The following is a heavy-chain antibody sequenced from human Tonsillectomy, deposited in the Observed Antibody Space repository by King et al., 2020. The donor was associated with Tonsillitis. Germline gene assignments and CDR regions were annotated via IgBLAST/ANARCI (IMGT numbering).Heavy chain of an antibody. Sequence: VQLVESGGGVVQPGGSLRLSCAASGFIFNSYGMHWVRQAPGKGLEWVAFIWYDGSNKYYGDSVKGRFTISRDNPKNKLYMQMNSLRAEDTAVYYCAKDGGWQRMSAQGYFFDYWGQGTLVTVSS. CDR2: IWYDGSNK. D-gene: IGHD6-25*01. V-gene: IGHV3-30*02. CDR1: GFIFNSYG. J-gene: IGHJ4*02. CDR3: AKDGGWQRMSAQGYFFDY.